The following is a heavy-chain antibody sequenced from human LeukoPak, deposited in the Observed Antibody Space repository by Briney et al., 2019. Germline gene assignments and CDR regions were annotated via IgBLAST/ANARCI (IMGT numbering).Heavy chain of an antibody. J-gene: IGHJ4*02. CDR1: GGSISSSSYY. CDR2: IYHSGST. CDR3: ARGYGYNYFGY. D-gene: IGHD5-24*01. Sequence: SETLSLTCTVSGGSISSSSYYWGWIRQPPGKGLEWIGEIYHSGSTNYNPSLKSRVTISVDKSKNQFSLKLSSVTAADTAVYYCARGYGYNYFGYWGQGTLVTVSS. V-gene: IGHV4-39*07.